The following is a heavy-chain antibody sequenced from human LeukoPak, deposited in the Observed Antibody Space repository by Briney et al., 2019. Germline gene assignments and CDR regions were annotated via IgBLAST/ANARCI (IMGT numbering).Heavy chain of an antibody. CDR3: ARHRAAGTSNWFDP. CDR1: GYYISSGYY. D-gene: IGHD6-19*01. CDR2: IYHSGST. Sequence: SETLSLTCAASGYYISSGYYWGWIRQPPGNGLEWIGRIYHSGSTYYNPSLKSRVTISVDPSKNQFSLKLSSVTAADTAVYYCARHRAAGTSNWFDPWGQGTLVTVSS. J-gene: IGHJ5*02. V-gene: IGHV4-38-2*01.